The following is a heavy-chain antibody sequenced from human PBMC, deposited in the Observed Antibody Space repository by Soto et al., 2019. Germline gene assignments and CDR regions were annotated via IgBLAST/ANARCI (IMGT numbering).Heavy chain of an antibody. CDR1: GGSISSGGYY. V-gene: IGHV4-31*03. Sequence: SETLSLTCTVSGGSISSGGYYWNWIRQHPGKGLEWIGYIYYSGSTYYNPSLKSRVTISVDTSNNQFSLKLSSVTAADTAVYYCARGPPGALSYGSSPLFDYWGQGTLVTVSS. J-gene: IGHJ4*02. D-gene: IGHD3-10*01. CDR3: ARGPPGALSYGSSPLFDY. CDR2: IYYSGST.